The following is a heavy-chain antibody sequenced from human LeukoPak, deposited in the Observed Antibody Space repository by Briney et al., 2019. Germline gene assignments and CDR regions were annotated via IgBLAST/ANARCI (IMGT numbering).Heavy chain of an antibody. CDR3: ASPGNSGSYADLDY. V-gene: IGHV1-69*04. CDR2: IIPILGMA. J-gene: IGHJ4*02. D-gene: IGHD1-26*01. CDR1: GGTFSSYA. Sequence: ASVKVSCKASGGTFSSYAISWVRQAPGQGLEWMGRIIPILGMANYAQKFQGRVTITADKSTSTAYMELCSLRSEDTAVYYCASPGNSGSYADLDYWGQGTLVTVSS.